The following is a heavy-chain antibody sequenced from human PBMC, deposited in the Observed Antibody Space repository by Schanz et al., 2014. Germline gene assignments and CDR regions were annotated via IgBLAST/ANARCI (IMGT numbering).Heavy chain of an antibody. CDR1: GGSIRSGTYY. Sequence: QVQLQESGPGLVKPSQTLSLTCTVSGGSIRSGTYYWSWIRQPAGKALEWVGRVFPNGITNYNPSRKRRFPISLDTSKNQFSRTLTSLTAADTAVYYCARDTTWRLDLWGRGTLVTVSS. D-gene: IGHD1-1*01. V-gene: IGHV4-61*02. CDR2: VFPNGIT. CDR3: ARDTTWRLDL. J-gene: IGHJ2*01.